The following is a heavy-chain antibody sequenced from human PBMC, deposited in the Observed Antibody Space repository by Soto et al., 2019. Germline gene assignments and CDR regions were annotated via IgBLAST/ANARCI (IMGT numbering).Heavy chain of an antibody. CDR3: ASSSIYGLDV. CDR1: GGSISSGYYY. Sequence: QVQLQESGPGLVKPSQTLSLTCSVSGGSISSGYYYWSWIRQPPGMGLEWIGNIYYSGNTYYNPSLKGRLIISIDTPKNRFSPKVGSVTAADTAVYYWASSSIYGLDVWGQGTTVTVSS. D-gene: IGHD3-9*01. J-gene: IGHJ6*02. CDR2: IYYSGNT. V-gene: IGHV4-30-4*01.